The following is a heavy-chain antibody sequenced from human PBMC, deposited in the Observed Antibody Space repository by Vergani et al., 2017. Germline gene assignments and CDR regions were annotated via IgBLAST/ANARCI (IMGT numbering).Heavy chain of an antibody. Sequence: QVQLQESGPGLVKPSQTLSLTCTVSGGSISSGSYYWSWIRQPAGKGLEWIGRIYTSGSTNYNPSLKSRVTISVDTSKNQFSLQLSSVTAADTAVYYCAAIHWNLLSGFDYWGQGTLVTVSS. J-gene: IGHJ4*02. CDR1: GGSISSGSYY. CDR3: AAIHWNLLSGFDY. D-gene: IGHD1-7*01. V-gene: IGHV4-61*02. CDR2: IYTSGST.